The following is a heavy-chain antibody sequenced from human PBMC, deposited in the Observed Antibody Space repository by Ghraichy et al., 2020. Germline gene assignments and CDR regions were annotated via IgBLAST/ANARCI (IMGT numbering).Heavy chain of an antibody. CDR1: GGSFSGYY. CDR2: INHSGST. CDR3: ARKVGPNLDS. Sequence: SETLSLTCAVYGGSFSGYYWSWIRQPPGKGLEWIGEINHSGSTNYNPSLKSRVTISVDTSKNQFSLKLSSVTAADTAVYYCARKVGPNLDSWGQGTLVTVSS. D-gene: IGHD2-15*01. V-gene: IGHV4-34*01. J-gene: IGHJ4*02.